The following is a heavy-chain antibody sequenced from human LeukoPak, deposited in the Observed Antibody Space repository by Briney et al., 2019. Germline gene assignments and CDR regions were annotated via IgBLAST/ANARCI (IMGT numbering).Heavy chain of an antibody. CDR1: GFTFSSYA. CDR3: AKGIAYYYDSSDY. CDR2: ISGSGGST. Sequence: PGGSLRLSCAASGFTFSSYAMSWVRQAPGKGLEWVSAISGSGGSTYYADSVKGRFTISRDNSKNTLYLQMNSLRAEDTAAYYCAKGIAYYYDSSDYWGQGTLVTVSS. V-gene: IGHV3-23*01. J-gene: IGHJ4*02. D-gene: IGHD3-22*01.